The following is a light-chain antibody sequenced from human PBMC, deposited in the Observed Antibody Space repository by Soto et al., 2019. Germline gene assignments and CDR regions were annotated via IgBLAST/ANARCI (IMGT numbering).Light chain of an antibody. Sequence: DIQMTQSPSPLSASVGDRVTITCRASQSISSWLAWYQQKPGKAPKLLIYKASSLESGVPSRFSGTGSGTEFTLTISSLQPEDVATYYCQQLNNYPRTLGQGTKVDI. CDR2: KAS. CDR1: QSISSW. J-gene: IGKJ1*01. CDR3: QQLNNYPRT. V-gene: IGKV1-5*03.